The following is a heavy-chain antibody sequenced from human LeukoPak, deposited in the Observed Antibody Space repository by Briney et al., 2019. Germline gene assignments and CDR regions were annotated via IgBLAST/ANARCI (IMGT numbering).Heavy chain of an antibody. CDR1: GFTFSSYG. CDR2: ICDDGSNK. V-gene: IGHV3-33*01. J-gene: IGHJ5*02. Sequence: GGPLRLSCAASGFTFSSYGMRWVRQAPGKWLEWVAVICDDGSNKYYADSVKGRFTISRDNSKNTLYLQMNSLRAEDTAVYYCARALSSTVVIPYDPWGQGTLVTVSS. CDR3: ARALSSTVVIPYDP. D-gene: IGHD4-23*01.